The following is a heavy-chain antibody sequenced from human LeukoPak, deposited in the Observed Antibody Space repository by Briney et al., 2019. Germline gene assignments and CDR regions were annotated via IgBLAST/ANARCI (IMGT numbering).Heavy chain of an antibody. CDR2: IYHSGST. CDR3: ARINNYVQTGFRSGWFDP. CDR1: GYSISNGYY. D-gene: IGHD4-11*01. J-gene: IGHJ5*02. Sequence: SETLSLTCSVSGYSISNGYYWGWIRQLPGEGLEWIGSIYHSGSTYNNPSLNSRVTISVDTSKNQYSLKLSSVTAADTAVYYCARINNYVQTGFRSGWFDPWGQGALVTVSS. V-gene: IGHV4-38-2*02.